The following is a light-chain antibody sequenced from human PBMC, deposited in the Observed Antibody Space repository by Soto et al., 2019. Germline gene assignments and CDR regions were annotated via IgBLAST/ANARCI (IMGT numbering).Light chain of an antibody. Sequence: DIQMTQSPSSLSASVGDRVTITCRASRSISTYLNWFQQKPGKAPEVLIYATSSLQSGVPSRFSGSGSGTEFTLTISSLQPEDVATYYCQQTYSTLLSFGGGTKVEIK. CDR1: RSISTY. J-gene: IGKJ4*01. CDR2: ATS. CDR3: QQTYSTLLS. V-gene: IGKV1-39*01.